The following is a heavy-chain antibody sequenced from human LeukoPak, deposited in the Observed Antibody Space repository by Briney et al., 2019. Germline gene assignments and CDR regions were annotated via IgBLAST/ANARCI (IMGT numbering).Heavy chain of an antibody. CDR1: GGSISSSSYY. Sequence: SETLSLTCTVSGGSISSSSYYWGWIRQPPGKGLEWIGSIYYTGSTYYNPSLKSRVTISEDTSKNQFSLKLSSVTAADTAVYYCARDLEGHFGGFYFDYWGQGTLVTVSS. CDR2: IYYTGST. J-gene: IGHJ4*02. D-gene: IGHD2-21*01. V-gene: IGHV4-39*07. CDR3: ARDLEGHFGGFYFDY.